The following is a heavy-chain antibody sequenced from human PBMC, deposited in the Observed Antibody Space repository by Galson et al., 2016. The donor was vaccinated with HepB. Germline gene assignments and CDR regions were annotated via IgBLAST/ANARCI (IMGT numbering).Heavy chain of an antibody. J-gene: IGHJ4*02. V-gene: IGHV3-23*01. Sequence: SLRLSCAASGFTFSDYAMNWVRQAPGKGLEWVSVISGSGGATYYADSVKGRFTISRDNSKNTLYLQMSRLTAEDTAVYYCVTGFGGSGSYWGQGTLVTVSS. D-gene: IGHD3-10*01. CDR3: VTGFGGSGSY. CDR2: ISGSGGAT. CDR1: GFTFSDYA.